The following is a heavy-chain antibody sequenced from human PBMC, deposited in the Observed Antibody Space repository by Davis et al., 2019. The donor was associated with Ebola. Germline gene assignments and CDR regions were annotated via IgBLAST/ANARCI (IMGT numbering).Heavy chain of an antibody. Sequence: GSLRLSCAASGFTFSDYYMSWIRQPPGKGLEWIGEINHSGSTNYNPSLKSRVTISVDTSKNQFSLKLSSVTAADTAVYYCASGSNYQYYYYGMDVWGQGTTVTVSS. CDR1: GFTFSDYY. CDR3: ASGSNYQYYYYGMDV. V-gene: IGHV4-34*01. J-gene: IGHJ6*02. D-gene: IGHD4-11*01. CDR2: INHSGST.